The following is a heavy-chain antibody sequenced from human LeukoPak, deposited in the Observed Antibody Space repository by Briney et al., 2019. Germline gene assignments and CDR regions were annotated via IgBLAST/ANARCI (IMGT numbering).Heavy chain of an antibody. CDR1: GGTFSSYA. V-gene: IGHV1-69*06. CDR3: ARVGGYCSSTSCYEGRNYYYGMDV. Sequence: SVKVSCKASGGTFSSYAISWVRQAPGQGLEWMGGIIPIFGTANYAQKFQGRVTITADKSTSTAYMELSSLRSEDTAVYYCARVGGYCSSTSCYEGRNYYYGMDVWGKGTTVTVSS. CDR2: IIPIFGTA. J-gene: IGHJ6*04. D-gene: IGHD2-2*01.